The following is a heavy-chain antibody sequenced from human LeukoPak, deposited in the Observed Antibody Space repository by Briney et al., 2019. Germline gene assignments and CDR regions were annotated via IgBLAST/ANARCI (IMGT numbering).Heavy chain of an antibody. V-gene: IGHV3-7*05. J-gene: IGHJ4*02. CDR1: GFSFNNYW. Sequence: PGGSLRLSCAVSGFSFNNYWMSWVRQAPGKGLEWVANIKQDGSEKYYVDSVKGRFSISRDNAKNSLYLQMNSLRAEDTAVYYCARDYDFWSGYLDYCGQGTLVTVSS. CDR3: ARDYDFWSGYLDY. D-gene: IGHD3-3*01. CDR2: IKQDGSEK.